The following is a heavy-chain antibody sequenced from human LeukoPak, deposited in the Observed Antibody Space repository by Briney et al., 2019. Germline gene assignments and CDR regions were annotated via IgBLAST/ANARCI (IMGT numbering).Heavy chain of an antibody. D-gene: IGHD4-17*01. CDR3: ARSMTTVTPLDY. Sequence: GESLKISCKVSGYIFSNYWIGWVRQMPGKGLEWMGIIYPGDSDSRYSPSFQGQVTLSLDKSINTAYLQWSSLKASDTAMYYCARSMTTVTPLDYWGQGTLVIVSS. CDR2: IYPGDSDS. CDR1: GYIFSNYW. V-gene: IGHV5-51*01. J-gene: IGHJ4*02.